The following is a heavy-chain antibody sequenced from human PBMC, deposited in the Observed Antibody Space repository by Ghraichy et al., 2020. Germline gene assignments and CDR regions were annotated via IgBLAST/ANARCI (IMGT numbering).Heavy chain of an antibody. CDR3: ARAPRGPGSSWYVGGRGYYYYYGMDV. D-gene: IGHD6-13*01. CDR2: TRNKANSYTT. V-gene: IGHV3-72*01. CDR1: GFTFSDHY. Sequence: GGSLRLSCAASGFTFSDHYMDWVRQAPGKGLEWVGRTRNKANSYTTEYAASVKGRFTISRDDSKNSLYLQMNSLKTEDTAVYYCARAPRGPGSSWYVGGRGYYYYYGMDVWGQGTTVTVSS. J-gene: IGHJ6*02.